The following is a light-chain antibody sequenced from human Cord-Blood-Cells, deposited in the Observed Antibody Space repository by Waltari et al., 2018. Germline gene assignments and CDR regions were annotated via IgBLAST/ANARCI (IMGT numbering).Light chain of an antibody. CDR1: SSDVGGYKY. V-gene: IGLV2-14*01. CDR3: SSYTSSSTWV. J-gene: IGLJ3*02. Sequence: QSALTQPASVSGSPGQSITISCTGTSSDVGGYKYVSWYQQHPGKAPKLIIYDVSKRPSGVSTRFSGSKSGNTASLTISGLQAEDEADYYCSSYTSSSTWVFGGGTKLTVL. CDR2: DVS.